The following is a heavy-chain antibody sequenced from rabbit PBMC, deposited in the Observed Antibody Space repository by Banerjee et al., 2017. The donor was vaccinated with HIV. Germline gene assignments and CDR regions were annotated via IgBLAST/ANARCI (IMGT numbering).Heavy chain of an antibody. CDR3: ARDLAGVIGWNFNL. CDR1: GFTISSSYY. J-gene: IGHJ4*01. CDR2: IHGGSSGTT. Sequence: QSLEESGGDLVKPGASLTLTCTASGFTISSSYYMCWVRQAPGKGLEWIACIHGGSSGTTYYATWAKGRFTISKTSSTTVTLQMTSLTAADTATYFCARDLAGVIGWNFNLWGPGTLVTVS. D-gene: IGHD4-1*01. V-gene: IGHV1S40*01.